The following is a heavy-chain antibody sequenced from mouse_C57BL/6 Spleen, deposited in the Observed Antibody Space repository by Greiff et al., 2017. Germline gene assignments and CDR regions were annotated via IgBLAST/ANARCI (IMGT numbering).Heavy chain of an antibody. V-gene: IGHV2-2*01. D-gene: IGHD2-4*01. J-gene: IGHJ3*01. CDR2: IWSGGST. CDR3: ARRGENDYDGVAY. Sequence: QVQLKESGPGLVQPSQCLSITCTVSGFSFTSSGVHWVRQSPGKGLEWLGVIWSGGSTDYNAAFISRLSISKDNSKSQVFFKMNSLQADDTAIYYCARRGENDYDGVAYWGQGTLVTVSA. CDR1: GFSFTSSG.